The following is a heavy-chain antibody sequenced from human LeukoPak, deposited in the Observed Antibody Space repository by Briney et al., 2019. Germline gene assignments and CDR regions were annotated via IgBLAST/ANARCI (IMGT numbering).Heavy chain of an antibody. D-gene: IGHD6-13*01. CDR2: ISGSGGST. V-gene: IGHV3-23*01. Sequence: PGGSLRLSCAASGFTFSSYAMSWVRQAPGKGLEWVSAISGSGGSTYYADSVKGRFTISRDNSKNTLYLQMNSLRAEDTAVYYCAGHDSSSWYNWFDPWGQGTLVTVSS. CDR1: GFTFSSYA. J-gene: IGHJ5*02. CDR3: AGHDSSSWYNWFDP.